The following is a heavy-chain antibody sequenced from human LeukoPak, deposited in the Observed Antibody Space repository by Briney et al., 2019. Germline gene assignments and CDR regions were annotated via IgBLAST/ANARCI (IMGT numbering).Heavy chain of an antibody. CDR3: ARSPGCVDTTSGEWFDP. Sequence: PSETLSLTCSVSNGSISRYYWNWIRQPPGKGLEWIGYVYNRGTTSYNPSLESRVTISVDTSRSQFSLNLRSVTAADSAVYYCARSPGCVDTTSGEWFDPWGQGALVTVSS. CDR2: VYNRGTT. J-gene: IGHJ5*02. V-gene: IGHV4-59*01. CDR1: NGSISRYY. D-gene: IGHD3-10*01.